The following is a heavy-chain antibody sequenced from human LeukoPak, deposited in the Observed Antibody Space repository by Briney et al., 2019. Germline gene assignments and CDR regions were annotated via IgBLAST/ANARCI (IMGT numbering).Heavy chain of an antibody. CDR3: ARERESLTSVVGATRGDYYYYGMDV. Sequence: ASVKVSCKASGYTFTGYYMHWVRQAPGQGLEWMGWINPNSGGTNYAQKFQGWVTMTRDTSISTAYMELSRLRSDDTAVYYCARERESLTSVVGATRGDYYYYGMDVWGQGTTVTVSS. V-gene: IGHV1-2*04. J-gene: IGHJ6*02. D-gene: IGHD1-26*01. CDR1: GYTFTGYY. CDR2: INPNSGGT.